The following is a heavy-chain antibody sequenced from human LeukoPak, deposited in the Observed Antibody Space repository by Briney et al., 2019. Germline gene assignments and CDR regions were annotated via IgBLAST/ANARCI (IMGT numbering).Heavy chain of an antibody. CDR2: ITSGGGAI. D-gene: IGHD1-14*01. Sequence: GGSLRLSCADSGFTFSTYCMSWVRQAPGKGLEWVAYITSGGGAIYYAVSVKGRFTISRDYAKNSLYLQMNTLRTEDTAIYYCARVGTEYGKSDSWGQGAQVTVSS. CDR3: ARVGTEYGKSDS. CDR1: GFTFSTYC. V-gene: IGHV3-48*04. J-gene: IGHJ5*01.